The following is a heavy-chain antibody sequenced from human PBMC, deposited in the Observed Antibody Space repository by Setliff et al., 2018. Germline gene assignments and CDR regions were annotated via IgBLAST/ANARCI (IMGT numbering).Heavy chain of an antibody. CDR1: GYTFTGYY. CDR2: INPNSGGT. J-gene: IGHJ4*03. V-gene: IGHV1-2*02. Sequence: GASVKVSCKASGYTFTGYYMHWVRQAPGQGLEWMGWINPNSGGTNYAQKFQGRVTMTRDTSISTAYMELSRLRSDDTAVYYCARDLGGIWKTYFDYWVPETLLVTVSS. CDR3: ARDLGGIWKTYFDY. D-gene: IGHD1-1*01.